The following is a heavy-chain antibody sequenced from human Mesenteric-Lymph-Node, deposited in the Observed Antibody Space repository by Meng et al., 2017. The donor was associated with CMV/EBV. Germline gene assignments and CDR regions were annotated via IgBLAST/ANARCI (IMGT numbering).Heavy chain of an antibody. CDR2: IIPLFGTP. CDR3: VRGVLGIIVYSTSYFDD. Sequence: SVKLSCKASGGTLCSYVIIWVRQAPGQGLVWVGGIIPLFGTPNYAQKFRGRLTINSDDSKITVDMELRSLRYEDTAVYYCVRGVLGIIVYSTSYFDDWGQGTLVTVSS. J-gene: IGHJ4*02. D-gene: IGHD4-11*01. CDR1: GGTLCSYV. V-gene: IGHV1-69*13.